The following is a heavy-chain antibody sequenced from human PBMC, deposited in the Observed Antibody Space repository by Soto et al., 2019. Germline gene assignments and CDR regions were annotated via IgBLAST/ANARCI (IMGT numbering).Heavy chain of an antibody. CDR1: GFTFSSYW. D-gene: IGHD6-13*01. J-gene: IGHJ5*02. CDR3: ARAHGSSWSYNWFDP. V-gene: IGHV3-74*01. Sequence: GGSLRLSCAASGFTFSSYWMHWVRQAPGKGLVWVSRINSDGSSTSYADSVEGRFTISRDNAKNTLYLQMNSLRAEDTAVYYCARAHGSSWSYNWFDPWGQGTLVTVSS. CDR2: INSDGSST.